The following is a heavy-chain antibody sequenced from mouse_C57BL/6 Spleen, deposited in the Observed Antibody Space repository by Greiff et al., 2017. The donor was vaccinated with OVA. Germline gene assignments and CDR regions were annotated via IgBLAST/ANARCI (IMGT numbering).Heavy chain of an antibody. V-gene: IGHV14-1*01. CDR3: TTSTMVTSYYFDY. D-gene: IGHD2-2*01. CDR1: GFNIKDYY. CDR2: IDTEDGDT. J-gene: IGHJ2*01. Sequence: VQLQQSGAELVRPGASVKLSCTASGFNIKDYYMHWVKQRPEQGLEWIGRIDTEDGDTEYAPKFQGKATMTADTSSNTAYLQLSSLTSEDTAVYYCTTSTMVTSYYFDYWGQGTTLTVSS.